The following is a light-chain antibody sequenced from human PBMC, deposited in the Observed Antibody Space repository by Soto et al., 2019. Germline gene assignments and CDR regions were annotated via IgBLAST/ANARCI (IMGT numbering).Light chain of an antibody. CDR3: QQYGSSPYT. Sequence: EIMLTQSPGTLSLSPGERATLSCRARQSVRNSYLALYQQKPGQAPRLLIYGASGRATGIPDRFSGSGSGTDFTLTIRRLEPEDLAVYYCQQYGSSPYTFGQGTKLEI. CDR2: GAS. CDR1: QSVRNSY. J-gene: IGKJ2*01. V-gene: IGKV3-20*01.